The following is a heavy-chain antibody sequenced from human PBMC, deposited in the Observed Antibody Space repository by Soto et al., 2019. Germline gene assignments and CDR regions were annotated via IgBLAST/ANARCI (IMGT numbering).Heavy chain of an antibody. CDR2: ISGSGGST. V-gene: IGHV3-23*01. CDR3: AKGLGYCSGGSCFSLDY. Sequence: EVQLLESGGGLVQPGGSLRLSCAASGFTFSSYAMSWVRQAPGKGLEWVSAISGSGGSTYYADSVKGRFTISRDNSKNTLYLQMNSLRAEETAVYYCAKGLGYCSGGSCFSLDYWGQGTLVTV. D-gene: IGHD2-15*01. CDR1: GFTFSSYA. J-gene: IGHJ4*02.